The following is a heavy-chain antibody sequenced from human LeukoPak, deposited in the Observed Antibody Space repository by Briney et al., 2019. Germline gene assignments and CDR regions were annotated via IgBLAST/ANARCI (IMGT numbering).Heavy chain of an antibody. CDR1: GGTFSTYA. V-gene: IGHV1-69*06. J-gene: IGHJ5*02. CDR2: IIPMFGTA. D-gene: IGHD1-26*01. CDR3: ARDNSVGDNAWWFDP. Sequence: ASVKVSCKTSGGTFSTYAITWVRQTPGQGLEWMGGIIPMFGTANYAQKFQDRVTITADKSTSTAYMELSSLRSEDTAVYYCARDNSVGDNAWWFDPWGQGTLVTVSS.